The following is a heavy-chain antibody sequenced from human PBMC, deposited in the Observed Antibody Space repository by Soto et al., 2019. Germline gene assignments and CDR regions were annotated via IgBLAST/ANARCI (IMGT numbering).Heavy chain of an antibody. D-gene: IGHD1-26*01. J-gene: IGHJ3*02. CDR1: GYRLCHYC. CDR3: AKLSHSASYYWAVDI. CDR2: IYPDDSDA. V-gene: IGHV5-51*01. Sequence: GESLETSWKSSGYRLCHYCLVWVRQMPGKGLEWMGIIYPDDSDARYRASVQGQVTISADKSISTAYLQWSSLKASDTAMYYCAKLSHSASYYWAVDIWGQGTMVTVSS.